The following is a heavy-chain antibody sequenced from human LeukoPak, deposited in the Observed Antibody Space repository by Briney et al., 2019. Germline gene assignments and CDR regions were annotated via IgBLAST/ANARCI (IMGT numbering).Heavy chain of an antibody. D-gene: IGHD3-22*01. Sequence: GGSLRLSCAASGFTFSTYAMSWVRQAPGKGLEWVSTISGGGGSTYHADSVKGRFTISRDNSKNTMYLQMNSLTAEDTAVYYCAKDRVRYFDYWGQGTLVTVSS. CDR2: ISGGGGST. CDR3: AKDRVRYFDY. V-gene: IGHV3-23*01. CDR1: GFTFSTYA. J-gene: IGHJ4*02.